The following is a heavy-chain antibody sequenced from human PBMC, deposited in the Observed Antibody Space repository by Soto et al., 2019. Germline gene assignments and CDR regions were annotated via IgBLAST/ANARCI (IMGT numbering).Heavy chain of an antibody. CDR2: IYYSAST. D-gene: IGHD6-13*01. V-gene: IGHV4-31*03. J-gene: IGHJ5*02. CDR3: ARVFSDSSSFFDP. CDR1: AGSISTGGYY. Sequence: SETLSLTCTVSAGSISTGGYYWSWIRQHPGKGLEWIGYIYYSASTYYNPSLKSRVTISVDTSKNQFSLKLSSVTAADTAVYYCARVFSDSSSFFDPWGQGTLVTVS.